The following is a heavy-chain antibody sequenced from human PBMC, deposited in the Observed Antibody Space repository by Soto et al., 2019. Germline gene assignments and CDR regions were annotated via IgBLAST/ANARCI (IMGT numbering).Heavy chain of an antibody. J-gene: IGHJ6*03. V-gene: IGHV6-1*01. CDR3: AETTAHYWYYMDV. CDR2: TYYRSRWYN. CDR1: GDSVSSNSAA. Sequence: QVQLQESGPGLVKPSQTLSLTCAISGDSVSSNSAAWNWIRQSPSRGLEWLGRTYYRSRWYNDYAVSVKSQITVNPDTSLHQGYLQQTTVTHEDTGVYYCAETTAHYWYYMDVWGKGNTVTVSS. D-gene: IGHD1-7*01.